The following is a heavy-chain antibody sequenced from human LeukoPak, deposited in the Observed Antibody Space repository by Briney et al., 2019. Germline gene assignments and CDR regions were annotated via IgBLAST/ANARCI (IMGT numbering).Heavy chain of an antibody. CDR3: AKVRFSSRLYYYYYYALDL. CDR1: AFTFNNYA. Sequence: GGSLRLSCAASAFTFNNYATHWVRQAPGKGLEWVAAISYDGSNKYYADSVKGQFTISRDNSKNTLYLQMNSLRAEDTAVYYCAKVRFSSRLYYYYYYALDLWGQGTTVTVSS. D-gene: IGHD6-13*01. J-gene: IGHJ6*02. CDR2: ISYDGSNK. V-gene: IGHV3-30-3*01.